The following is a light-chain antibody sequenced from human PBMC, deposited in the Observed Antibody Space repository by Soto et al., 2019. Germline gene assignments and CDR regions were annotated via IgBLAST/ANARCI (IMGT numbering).Light chain of an antibody. CDR1: SSNIGSNT. Sequence: QAVVTQPPSASGTPGQRVTISCSGSSSNIGSNTVNWYQQLPGTAPKLVIYSNNQRPSGVPDRFSGSKSGTSASLAISGLQSEDEADYYCVAWDDSLNGYVVFGGGTK. CDR2: SNN. V-gene: IGLV1-44*01. CDR3: VAWDDSLNGYVV. J-gene: IGLJ2*01.